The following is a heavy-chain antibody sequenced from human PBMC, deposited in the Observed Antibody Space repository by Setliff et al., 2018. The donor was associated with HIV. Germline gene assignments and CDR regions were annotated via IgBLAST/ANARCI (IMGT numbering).Heavy chain of an antibody. Sequence: GGSLRLSCTASGFTFSDSVMHWVRQPPGKGLEWVAAISVDGSGKFYADSVKGRFTISRDNSRNTLYLQMNSLRAEDTAVYYCAKPPRPSSWPQYYYMDVWGKGTTVTVSS. CDR1: GFTFSDSV. CDR2: ISVDGSGK. D-gene: IGHD6-13*01. V-gene: IGHV3-30*07. CDR3: AKPPRPSSWPQYYYMDV. J-gene: IGHJ6*03.